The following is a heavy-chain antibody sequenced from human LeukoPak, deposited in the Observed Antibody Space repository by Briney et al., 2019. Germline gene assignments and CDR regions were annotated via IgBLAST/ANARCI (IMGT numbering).Heavy chain of an antibody. Sequence: QPGRSLRLSCAASGFTFSSYGMHWVRQAPGKGLEWVAVISYDGSNKYYADSVKGRFTISRDNSKNTLYLQMNSLRAEDTAVYYCAKDGGGSSWKFDYWGRGTLVTVSS. CDR1: GFTFSSYG. CDR2: ISYDGSNK. V-gene: IGHV3-30*18. J-gene: IGHJ4*02. CDR3: AKDGGGSSWKFDY. D-gene: IGHD6-13*01.